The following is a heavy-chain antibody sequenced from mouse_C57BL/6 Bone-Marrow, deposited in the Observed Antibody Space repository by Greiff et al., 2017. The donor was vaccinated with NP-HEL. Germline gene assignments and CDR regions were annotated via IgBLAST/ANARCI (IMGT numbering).Heavy chain of an antibody. CDR2: IYPGGGYT. V-gene: IGHV1-63*01. CDR3: ARRVAYYSNPYYAMDY. Sequence: QVQLQQPGAELVRPGTSVKMSCKASGYTFTNYWIGWAKQRPGHGLEWIGDIYPGGGYTNYNEKFKGKATLTADKSSSTAYMQFSSLTSEDSAIYYFARRVAYYSNPYYAMDYWGQGTSVTVSS. CDR1: GYTFTNYW. J-gene: IGHJ4*01. D-gene: IGHD2-5*01.